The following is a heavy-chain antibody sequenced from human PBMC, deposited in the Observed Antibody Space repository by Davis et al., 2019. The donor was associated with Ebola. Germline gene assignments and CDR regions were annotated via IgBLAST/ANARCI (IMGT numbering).Heavy chain of an antibody. D-gene: IGHD1-14*01. J-gene: IGHJ4*01. V-gene: IGHV1-58*02. CDR3: AASAGTVGKFDY. CDR1: GFTFSGSA. CDR2: IVLGSGNT. Sequence: AASVKVSCKASGFTFSGSAMQWVRQARGQGLEWMGWIVLGSGNTNYAQKFQGRVTITRDMFTSTSYMDMSNLRSEDTAVYYCAASAGTVGKFDYWGQGTLVTVSS.